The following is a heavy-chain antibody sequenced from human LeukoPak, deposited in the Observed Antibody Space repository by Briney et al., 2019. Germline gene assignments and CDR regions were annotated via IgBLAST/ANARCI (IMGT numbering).Heavy chain of an antibody. Sequence: GGSLKLSCATSGFTFSSYAMSWARPAPGKGLEWVSGISGSGGSTYYADSVKGRFTISRDNSKNTLYLQMNSLRAEDTAVYYCAKGPQSTYYYYMDVWGKGTTVTVSS. CDR3: AKGPQSTYYYYMDV. CDR2: ISGSGGST. CDR1: GFTFSSYA. V-gene: IGHV3-23*01. D-gene: IGHD2-2*01. J-gene: IGHJ6*03.